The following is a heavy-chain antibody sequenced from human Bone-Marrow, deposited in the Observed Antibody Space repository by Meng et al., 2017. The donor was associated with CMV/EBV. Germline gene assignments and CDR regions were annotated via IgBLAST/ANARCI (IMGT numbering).Heavy chain of an antibody. J-gene: IGHJ4*02. V-gene: IGHV4-39*07. CDR3: ASLWFDFEEPVYYFDY. CDR2: IYDSGDT. D-gene: IGHD3-10*01. CDR1: GDSINNKNYF. Sequence: SETLSLTCTISGDSINNKNYFWGWIRQPPGKGLEYIGVIYDSGDTYYKPSLESRVTMSLDTSKNQFSLRLTSLTAADTDVYFCASLWFDFEEPVYYFDYWGQGTLVTVSS.